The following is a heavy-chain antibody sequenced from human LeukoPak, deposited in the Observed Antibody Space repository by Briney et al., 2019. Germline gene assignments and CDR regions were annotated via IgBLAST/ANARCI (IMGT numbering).Heavy chain of an antibody. J-gene: IGHJ5*02. CDR1: GFTFSTYA. CDR3: ARCTTASSGWCNWLDP. D-gene: IGHD3-22*01. V-gene: IGHV3-23*01. Sequence: GGSLRLSRAASGFTFSTYAMSWVRQAPGKGLAWVASVKSDGAGAHYADSVKGRFTFSRDNSKNILYLQMNSLRAEDTAIYYCARCTTASSGWCNWLDPWGQGTLVTVSS. CDR2: VKSDGAGA.